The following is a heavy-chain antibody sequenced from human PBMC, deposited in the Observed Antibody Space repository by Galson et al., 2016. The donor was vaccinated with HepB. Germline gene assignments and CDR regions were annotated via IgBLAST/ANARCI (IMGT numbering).Heavy chain of an antibody. CDR1: GGSISSGGYY. Sequence: TLSLTCTVSGGSISSGGYYWSWIRQHPGKGLEWIGPSYYRGTTYNNPSLKSRLTILVDTSKNQLSLKLTSVTAADTAVYYCARVFVATAVPPSQGFDLWGQGKLVTVSS. CDR3: ARVFVATAVPPSQGFDL. D-gene: IGHD2-21*02. J-gene: IGHJ3*01. V-gene: IGHV4-31*03. CDR2: SYYRGTT.